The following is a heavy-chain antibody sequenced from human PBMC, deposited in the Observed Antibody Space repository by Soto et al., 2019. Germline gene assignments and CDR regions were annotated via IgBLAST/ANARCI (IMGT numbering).Heavy chain of an antibody. V-gene: IGHV1-18*04. D-gene: IGHD3-22*01. Sequence: ASVKVSCKATGYTFTSYGISWVRQAPGQGLEWMGWISAYNGNTNYAQKHQGRVTMTTDTSTSTAYMELRSLRSDDTVVYYCARVYYDSSGYFYDHFDYWGQGTLVTVSS. CDR3: ARVYYDSSGYFYDHFDY. CDR1: GYTFTSYG. J-gene: IGHJ4*02. CDR2: ISAYNGNT.